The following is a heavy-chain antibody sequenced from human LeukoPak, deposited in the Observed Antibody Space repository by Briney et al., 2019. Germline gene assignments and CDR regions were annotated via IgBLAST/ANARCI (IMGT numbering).Heavy chain of an antibody. CDR3: ARDISGTSQFDP. CDR2: IIPIFGTA. CDR1: GGTFSSYA. J-gene: IGHJ5*02. V-gene: IGHV1-69*13. Sequence: ASVKVSCKASGGTFSSYAISWVRQAPGQGLEWMGGIIPIFGTANYAQKFQGRVTITADESTSTAYMELSSLRSEDTAVYYCARDISGTSQFDPWGQGTLVTVSS. D-gene: IGHD3-10*01.